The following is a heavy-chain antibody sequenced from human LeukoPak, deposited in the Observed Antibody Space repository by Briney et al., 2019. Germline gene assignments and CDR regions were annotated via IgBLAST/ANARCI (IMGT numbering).Heavy chain of an antibody. CDR1: GHTFTSYG. Sequence: GASVKVSCKASGHTFTSYGISWVRQAPGQGLEWMGWVSAYNGNTNYAQKLQGRVTMTTDTSTSTAYMELRSLRSDDTAVYYCARERTFYYYGMDVWGQGTTVTVSS. CDR2: VSAYNGNT. CDR3: ARERTFYYYGMDV. D-gene: IGHD3-16*01. V-gene: IGHV1-18*01. J-gene: IGHJ6*02.